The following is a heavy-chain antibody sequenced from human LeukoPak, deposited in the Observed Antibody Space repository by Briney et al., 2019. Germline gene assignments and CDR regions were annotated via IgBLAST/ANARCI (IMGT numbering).Heavy chain of an antibody. V-gene: IGHV4-34*01. CDR2: INHSGST. CDR1: GGSFSGYY. J-gene: IGHJ4*02. Sequence: SETLSLTCAVYGGSFSGYYWSWIRQPPGKGLEWIGEINHSGSTNCNPSLKSRVTISVDTSKNQFSLKLSSVTAADTAVYYCARGRNWDFQFDYWGQGTLVTVSS. CDR3: ARGRNWDFQFDY. D-gene: IGHD1-7*01.